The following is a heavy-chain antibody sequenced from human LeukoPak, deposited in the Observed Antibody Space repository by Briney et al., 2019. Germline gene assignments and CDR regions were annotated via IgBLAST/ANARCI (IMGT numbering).Heavy chain of an antibody. V-gene: IGHV3-23*01. J-gene: IGHJ4*02. Sequence: GGSLRLSCAASGFALRNYVMSWVRQAPGKGLEWVSAISGSGDSTYYADSVKGRFTISRDNSKYTMYLQMNSLRAEDTALYYCAKEDRDTAMVWVDYWGQGTLVTVSS. CDR1: GFALRNYV. D-gene: IGHD5-18*01. CDR2: ISGSGDST. CDR3: AKEDRDTAMVWVDY.